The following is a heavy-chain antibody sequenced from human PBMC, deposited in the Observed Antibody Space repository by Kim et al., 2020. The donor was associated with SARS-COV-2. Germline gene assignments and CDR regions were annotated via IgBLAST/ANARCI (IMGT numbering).Heavy chain of an antibody. CDR2: IKSKTDGGTT. D-gene: IGHD3-16*02. Sequence: GGSLRLSCAASGFTFSNAWMSWVRQAPGKGLEWVGRIKSKTDGGTTDYAAPVKGRFTISRDDSKNTLYLQMNSLKTEDTAVYYCTTDPEYYDYVWGSYRRNWFDPWGQGTLVTVSS. CDR3: TTDPEYYDYVWGSYRRNWFDP. J-gene: IGHJ5*02. V-gene: IGHV3-15*01. CDR1: GFTFSNAW.